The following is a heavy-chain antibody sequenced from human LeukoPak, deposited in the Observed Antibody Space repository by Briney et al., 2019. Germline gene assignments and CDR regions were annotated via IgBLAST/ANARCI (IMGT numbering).Heavy chain of an antibody. V-gene: IGHV3-30*18. D-gene: IGHD3-9*01. CDR1: GFSYSSYG. Sequence: PGRSLRLSCAASGFSYSSYGMHWVRQAPGKGLEWVAVISHDGSNKYYADSVKGRFTISRDNSKNTLNLQMNSLRDEDTAVYYCAKDGARYLLTYYFEYWGQGTLVTVSS. CDR2: ISHDGSNK. CDR3: AKDGARYLLTYYFEY. J-gene: IGHJ4*02.